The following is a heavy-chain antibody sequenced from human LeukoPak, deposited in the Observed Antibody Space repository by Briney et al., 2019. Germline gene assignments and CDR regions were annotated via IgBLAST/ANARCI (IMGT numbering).Heavy chain of an antibody. D-gene: IGHD1-1*01. CDR1: GFTFSSYG. CDR2: ISYDGSDK. Sequence: GGSLRLSCAASGFTFSSYGMHWVRQAPGRGLEWVAVISYDGSDKYYADSVKGRLTISRDNSKSTLYLRMSSLRVEDTAVYYCAKDQRMYNYAPFDYWGQGTLVTVSS. CDR3: AKDQRMYNYAPFDY. J-gene: IGHJ4*02. V-gene: IGHV3-30*18.